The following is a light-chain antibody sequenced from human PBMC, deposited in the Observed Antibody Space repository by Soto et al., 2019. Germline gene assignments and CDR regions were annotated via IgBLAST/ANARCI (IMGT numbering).Light chain of an antibody. J-gene: IGKJ1*01. Sequence: EIVLTQSPGTLSLSPGERATLSCRASQSVSSNYLAWYQQTPGQAPRLLIYGASSRATGIPDRFSGSASGTDFTLTISRLEPADFAVYYCQQYGSSPQTFGQGTKVEIK. V-gene: IGKV3-20*01. CDR1: QSVSSNY. CDR3: QQYGSSPQT. CDR2: GAS.